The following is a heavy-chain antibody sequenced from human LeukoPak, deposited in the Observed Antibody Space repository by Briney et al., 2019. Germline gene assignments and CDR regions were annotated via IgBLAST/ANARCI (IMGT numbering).Heavy chain of an antibody. D-gene: IGHD2-15*01. CDR3: AREFNSFLADCSGGQCLFMS. J-gene: IGHJ4*02. Sequence: GGSLRLSCAASHFTFTTYWMSWVRQAPGKGLEWVANIKPDGSETYYVDSVKGRFTISRDNAKNSLYLQMDSLRAEDTAMYYCAREFNSFLADCSGGQCLFMSWGQGVLVTVSS. CDR1: HFTFTTYW. V-gene: IGHV3-7*01. CDR2: IKPDGSET.